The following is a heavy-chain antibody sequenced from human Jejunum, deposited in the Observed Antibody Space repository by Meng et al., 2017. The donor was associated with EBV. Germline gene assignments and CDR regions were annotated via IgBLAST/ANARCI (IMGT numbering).Heavy chain of an antibody. CDR2: ISENASNT. CDR1: GFTISIWC. D-gene: IGHD3-10*01. Sequence: VEVGVGLVEPELSIVLSCASSGFTISIWCSHWIRQGQGQGLVVDSRISENASNTTYADSQKGRSTVSTNNHKSIRFLHMNSLRAADKDVSVCSRDRVDPYDAWGQGTLVTVSS. CDR3: SRDRVDPYDA. J-gene: IGHJ5*02. V-gene: IGHV3-74*01.